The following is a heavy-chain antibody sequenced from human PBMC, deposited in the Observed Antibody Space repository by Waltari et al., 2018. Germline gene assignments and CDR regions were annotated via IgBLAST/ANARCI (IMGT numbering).Heavy chain of an antibody. J-gene: IGHJ5*02. CDR2: IYYTGST. V-gene: IGHV4-59*01. D-gene: IGHD2-21*02. CDR3: ARGGGGDWEWFDP. CDR1: GGSISGFY. Sequence: VQLQESGPSLLTPSETLSLICTVSGGSISGFYWSWVRQPPGKGLDWIGYIYYTGSTNFNPSLKSRVTMSVDTSKNQFSLKLSSVTAADTAFYYCARGGGGDWEWFDPWGQGTLVTVSS.